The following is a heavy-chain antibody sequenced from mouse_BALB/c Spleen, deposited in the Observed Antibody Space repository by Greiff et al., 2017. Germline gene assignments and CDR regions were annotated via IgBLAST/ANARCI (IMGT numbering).Heavy chain of an antibody. J-gene: IGHJ2*01. CDR2: IDPANGNT. CDR1: GFNIKDTY. D-gene: IGHD2-1*01. Sequence: EVQLQQSGAELVKPGASVKLSCTASGFNIKDTYMHWVKQRPEQGLEWIGRIDPANGNTKYDPKFQGKATITADKSSSTAYMQLSSLTSEDSGVYYCARCYYGNYDYWGQGTTLTVSS. CDR3: ARCYYGNYDY. V-gene: IGHV14-3*02.